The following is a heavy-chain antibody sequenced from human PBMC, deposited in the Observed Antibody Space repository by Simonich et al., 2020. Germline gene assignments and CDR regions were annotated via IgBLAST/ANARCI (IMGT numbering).Heavy chain of an antibody. CDR1: GYTFTSYG. D-gene: IGHD2-15*01. Sequence: QVQLVQSGAEVKKPGASVKVSCKASGYTFTSYGISWVRQAPGQGLEWVEWKRASKGNTNYERKLQGRVTMTTNTSTSTAYMELRSLRSDDTAVYYCARASRGTWWYYYFDYWGQGTLVTVSS. CDR2: KRASKGNT. CDR3: ARASRGTWWYYYFDY. V-gene: IGHV1-18*01. J-gene: IGHJ4*02.